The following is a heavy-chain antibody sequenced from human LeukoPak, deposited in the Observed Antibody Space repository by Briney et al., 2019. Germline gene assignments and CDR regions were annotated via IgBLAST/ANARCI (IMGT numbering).Heavy chain of an antibody. V-gene: IGHV1-24*01. Sequence: ASVKVSCKVSGYTLTELSMHWVRQAPGKGLEWMGGLDPEDGETIYAQKFQGRVTMTEDTSTDTAYMELSSLRSEDTAVYYCATLNSGNTPYYYYGMDVWGQGTTVTVSS. CDR3: ATLNSGNTPYYYYGMDV. CDR2: LDPEDGET. CDR1: GYTLTELS. J-gene: IGHJ6*02. D-gene: IGHD3-10*01.